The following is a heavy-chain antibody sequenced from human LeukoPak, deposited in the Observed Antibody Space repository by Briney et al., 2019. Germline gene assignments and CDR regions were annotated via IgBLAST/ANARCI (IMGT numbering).Heavy chain of an antibody. CDR3: ARADSSGWAY. J-gene: IGHJ4*02. V-gene: IGHV3-21*01. D-gene: IGHD6-19*01. Sequence: GGSLRLSFAASGFTFSSYSMNWVRQAPGKGLEWVSSISSSSSYIYYADSVKGRFTISRDNAKNSLYLQMNSLRAEDTAVYYCARADSSGWAYWGQGTLVTVPS. CDR2: ISSSSSYI. CDR1: GFTFSSYS.